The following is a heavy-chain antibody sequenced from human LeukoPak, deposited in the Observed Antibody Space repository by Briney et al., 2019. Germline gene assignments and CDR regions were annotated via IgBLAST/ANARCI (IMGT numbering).Heavy chain of an antibody. CDR3: ARDYYDSSGYYYFDY. Sequence: GGSLRPSCAASGFTFSSYEMNWVRQAPGKGLEWVSYISSSGSTIYYADSVKGRFTISRDNAKNSLYLQMNSLRAEDTAVYYCARDYYDSSGYYYFDYWGQGTLVTVSS. D-gene: IGHD3-22*01. CDR1: GFTFSSYE. CDR2: ISSSGSTI. J-gene: IGHJ4*02. V-gene: IGHV3-48*03.